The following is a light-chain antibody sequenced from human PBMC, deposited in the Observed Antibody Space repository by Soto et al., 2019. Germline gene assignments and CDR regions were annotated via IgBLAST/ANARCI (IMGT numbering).Light chain of an antibody. Sequence: DIQMTQSPSTLSASVGDRVTITCRASQSISSWLAWYQQKPGTAPNLLIYKASTLQCWFPSRFSGIGSVTEFTFTICSLQPDDSATYYCQQYNDNWTFGQGTKV. CDR3: QQYNDNWT. V-gene: IGKV1-5*03. J-gene: IGKJ1*01. CDR2: KAS. CDR1: QSISSW.